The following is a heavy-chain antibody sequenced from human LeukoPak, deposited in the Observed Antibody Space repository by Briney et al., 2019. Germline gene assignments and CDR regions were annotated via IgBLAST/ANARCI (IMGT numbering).Heavy chain of an antibody. CDR1: GYTFTGYY. CDR3: ARDADGSGYCGY. D-gene: IGHD3-22*01. V-gene: IGHV1-2*02. Sequence: ASVKVSCKASGYTFTGYYMHWVRQAPGQGLEWMGWINPNSGGTNYAQKFQGRVTMTRDTSISTAYMELSRLRSDDTAVYYCARDADGSGYCGYWGQGTLVTVSS. CDR2: INPNSGGT. J-gene: IGHJ4*02.